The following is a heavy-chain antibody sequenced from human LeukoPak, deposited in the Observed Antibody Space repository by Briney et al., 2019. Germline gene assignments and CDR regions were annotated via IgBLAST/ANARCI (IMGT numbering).Heavy chain of an antibody. CDR2: ISGSGVST. Sequence: GGPLRLSCAASGFTFSSYAMSWVRQAPGKGLEWVSAISGSGVSTYYADSVKGRFTISRDNSKNTLYLQMNSLRAEDTAVYYCAKGGWVGYCSSTSCYWGSDYWGQGTLVTVSS. J-gene: IGHJ4*02. CDR1: GFTFSSYA. D-gene: IGHD2-2*01. CDR3: AKGGWVGYCSSTSCYWGSDY. V-gene: IGHV3-23*01.